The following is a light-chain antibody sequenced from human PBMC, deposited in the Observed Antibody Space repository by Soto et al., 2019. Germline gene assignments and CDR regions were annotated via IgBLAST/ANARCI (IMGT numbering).Light chain of an antibody. CDR2: GAS. Sequence: EIVMTQSPATLSVSPGERATLSCRASQSVSRNLAWYQQRPGQAPRLLISGASTRATGIAARFSGSGSGREFTLTISSLQSEDSAVYYCQQRTFGQGTKLEIK. V-gene: IGKV3-15*01. CDR3: QQRT. CDR1: QSVSRN. J-gene: IGKJ2*01.